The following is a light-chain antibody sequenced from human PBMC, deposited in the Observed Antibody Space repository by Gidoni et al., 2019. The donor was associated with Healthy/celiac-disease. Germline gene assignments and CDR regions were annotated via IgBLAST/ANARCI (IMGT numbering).Light chain of an antibody. CDR3: QQYNSYWP. V-gene: IGKV1-5*03. J-gene: IGKJ1*01. CDR2: KAS. CDR1: QSISSR. Sequence: DIQMTQSPSTLSASVGDRVTITCRASQSISSRLAWYQQKPGKAPKLLIYKASSLESGVPSRFSGSGSGTEFTLTISSLQPDDFATYYCQQYNSYWPFGQGTKVEIK.